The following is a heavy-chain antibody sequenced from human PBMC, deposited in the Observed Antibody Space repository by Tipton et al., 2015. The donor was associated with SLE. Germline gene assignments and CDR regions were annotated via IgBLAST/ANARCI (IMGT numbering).Heavy chain of an antibody. J-gene: IGHJ4*02. CDR1: GGSISSGGYY. V-gene: IGHV4-31*03. Sequence: TLSLTCTVSGGSISSGGYYWSWIRQHPGKGLEWIGYIYYSGSTYYNPSLKSRVTISVDTSKNQFSLKLSSVTAADTAVYYCARAEPIYDYVWGNLDYFDYWGQGTLVTVSS. CDR3: ARAEPIYDYVWGNLDYFDY. D-gene: IGHD3-16*01. CDR2: IYYSGST.